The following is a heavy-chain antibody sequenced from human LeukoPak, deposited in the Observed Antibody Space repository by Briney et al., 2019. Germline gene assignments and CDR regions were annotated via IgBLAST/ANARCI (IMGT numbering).Heavy chain of an antibody. D-gene: IGHD5-24*01. CDR1: GYTFTSYD. Sequence: GASVKVSCKASGYTFTSYDINWVRQATGQGLEWMGWMNPNSGNTGYAQKFQGRVTMTRNTSISTAYMELSSLRSEDTAVYYCARGMGRDGYNYPPTNFDYWGQGTLVTVSS. CDR2: MNPNSGNT. V-gene: IGHV1-8*01. J-gene: IGHJ4*02. CDR3: ARGMGRDGYNYPPTNFDY.